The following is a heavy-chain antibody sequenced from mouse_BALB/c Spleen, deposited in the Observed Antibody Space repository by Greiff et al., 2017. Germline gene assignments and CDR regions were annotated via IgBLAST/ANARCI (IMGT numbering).Heavy chain of an antibody. D-gene: IGHD2-4*01. CDR1: GFSLTSYD. CDR2: IWTGGGT. CDR3: VRVMIPYYFDY. J-gene: IGHJ2*01. V-gene: IGHV2-9-2*01. Sequence: QVQLKESGPGLVAPSQSLSITCTVSGFSLTSYDISWIRQPPGKGLEWLGVIWTGGGTNYNSAFMSRLSISKDNSKSQVFLKMNSLQTDDTAIYYCVRVMIPYYFDYWGQGTTLTVSS.